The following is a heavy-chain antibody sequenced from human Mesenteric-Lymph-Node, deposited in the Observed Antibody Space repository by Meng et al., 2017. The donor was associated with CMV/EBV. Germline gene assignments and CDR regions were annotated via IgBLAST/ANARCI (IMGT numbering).Heavy chain of an antibody. J-gene: IGHJ6*02. CDR2: ILPILGTP. D-gene: IGHD5-24*01. CDR1: GGTFSSYP. CDR3: ARDQWEMATNDPLYYYYGMDV. V-gene: IGHV1-69*05. Sequence: SVKVSCKASGGTFSSYPIGWVRQAPGQGLEWMGGILPILGTPNYAQNFQGRLTITTDESTSTAYMELSSLRSEDTAVYYCARDQWEMATNDPLYYYYGMDVWGQGTTVTVSS.